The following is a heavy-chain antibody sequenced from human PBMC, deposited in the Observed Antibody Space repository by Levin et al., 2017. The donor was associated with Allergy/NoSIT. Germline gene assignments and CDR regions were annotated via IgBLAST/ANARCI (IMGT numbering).Heavy chain of an antibody. J-gene: IGHJ4*02. Sequence: SETLSLTCTVSGGSISSGGYYWSWIRQHPGKGLEWIGYIYYSGSTYYNPSLKSRVTISVDTSKNQFSLKLSSVTAADTAVYYCARVSPQQQLVDYWGQGTLVTVSS. CDR3: ARVSPQQQLVDY. D-gene: IGHD6-13*01. CDR2: IYYSGST. CDR1: GGSISSGGYY. V-gene: IGHV4-31*03.